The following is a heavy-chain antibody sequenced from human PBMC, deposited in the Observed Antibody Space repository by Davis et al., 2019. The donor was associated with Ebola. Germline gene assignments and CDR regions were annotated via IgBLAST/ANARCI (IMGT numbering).Heavy chain of an antibody. CDR2: INPNDGRT. V-gene: IGHV1-46*03. J-gene: IGHJ3*02. Sequence: ASVKVSCKASGYTFTNYYMHWVRQAPGQGLEWMGMINPNDGRTIYAQKFQGRVTVTSDTSTRTVYMDLSSLRSEDTALYYCTTPGGQDSGYDVFDIWGQGTMVTVSS. CDR1: GYTFTNYY. CDR3: TTPGGQDSGYDVFDI. D-gene: IGHD5-12*01.